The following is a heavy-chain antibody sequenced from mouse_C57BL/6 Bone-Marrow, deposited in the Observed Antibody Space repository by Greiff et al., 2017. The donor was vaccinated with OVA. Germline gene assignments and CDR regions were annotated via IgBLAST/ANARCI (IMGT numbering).Heavy chain of an antibody. V-gene: IGHV5-17*01. CDR1: GFTFSDYG. CDR2: ISSGSSTI. CDR3: ASNRCGSLFAY. Sequence: EVQVVGSGGGLVKPGGSLKLSCAASGFTFSDYGMHWVRQAPEKGLEWVAYISSGSSTIYYADTVKGRFTISRDNAKNTLFLQMTSLRSEDTAMYYCASNRCGSLFAYWGQGTLVTVSA. J-gene: IGHJ3*01.